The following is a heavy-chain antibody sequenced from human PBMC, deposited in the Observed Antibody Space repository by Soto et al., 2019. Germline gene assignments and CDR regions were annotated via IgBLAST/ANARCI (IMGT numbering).Heavy chain of an antibody. V-gene: IGHV4-61*01. Sequence: QVQLQESGPGLVKPSETLSLTCTVSGGSVSSGSYYWSWIRQPPGKALEWIGFIDYSGSTNYNPSLKSRLTTSIDTSKNQFSLRLNSVTAADTAVYYCARDRSFGSGSYSDYWGQGTLVTVSS. CDR1: GGSVSSGSYY. CDR2: IDYSGST. D-gene: IGHD3-10*01. J-gene: IGHJ4*02. CDR3: ARDRSFGSGSYSDY.